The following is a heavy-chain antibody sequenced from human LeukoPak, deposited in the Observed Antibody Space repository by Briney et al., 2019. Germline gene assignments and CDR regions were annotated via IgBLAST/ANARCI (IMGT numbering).Heavy chain of an antibody. J-gene: IGHJ4*02. V-gene: IGHV4-59*08. CDR2: IYYSGST. CDR1: GGSISSYY. CDR3: ATIGLSVPAEGY. Sequence: SETLSLTCTVSGGSISSYYWSWIRQPPGKGLEWIGYIYYSGSTNYNPSLKCRVTISVDTSKNQFSLKLSSVTAADTAVYYCATIGLSVPAEGYWGQGTLVTVSS. D-gene: IGHD2-2*01.